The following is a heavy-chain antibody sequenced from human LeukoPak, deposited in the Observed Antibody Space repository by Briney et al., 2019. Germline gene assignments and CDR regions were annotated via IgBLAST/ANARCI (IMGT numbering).Heavy chain of an antibody. CDR2: INHSGST. Sequence: SETLSLTCAVYGGSFSGYFWSWIRQPPGKGLEWIGEINHSGSTNYNPSLKSRVTISVGTSNNQFSLKPKSVIAADTAVYYCARQYRGVRGLYNWFDPWGQGTLVTVSS. J-gene: IGHJ5*02. D-gene: IGHD3-10*01. V-gene: IGHV4-34*01. CDR1: GGSFSGYF. CDR3: ARQYRGVRGLYNWFDP.